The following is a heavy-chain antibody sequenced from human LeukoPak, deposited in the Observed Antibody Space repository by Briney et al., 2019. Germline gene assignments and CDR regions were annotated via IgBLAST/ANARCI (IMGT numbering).Heavy chain of an antibody. J-gene: IGHJ4*02. CDR2: ISYDGSNK. CDR1: GFTFSSYA. Sequence: PGGSLRLSCAASGFTFSSYAMHWVRQAPGKGLEWVAVISYDGSNKYYADSVKGRFTISRDNSKNTLYLQMNSLRAEDTAVYYCAKVDELTGDDYWGQGTLVTVSS. D-gene: IGHD7-27*01. CDR3: AKVDELTGDDY. V-gene: IGHV3-30-3*01.